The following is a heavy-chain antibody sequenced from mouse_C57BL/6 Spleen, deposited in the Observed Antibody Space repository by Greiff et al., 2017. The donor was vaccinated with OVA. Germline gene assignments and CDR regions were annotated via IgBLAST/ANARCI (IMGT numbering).Heavy chain of an antibody. CDR3: TNYDGYLGAY. J-gene: IGHJ3*01. Sequence: EVQLQQSGTVLVRPGASVKMSCKTSGYTFTSYWMHWVKQRPGQGLEWVGAIYPGNSDTSYNQKFKGKATLTAVTSASTAYMELSSLTNEDSAVYYCTNYDGYLGAYWGQGTLVTVSA. CDR2: IYPGNSDT. CDR1: GYTFTSYW. D-gene: IGHD2-3*01. V-gene: IGHV1-5*01.